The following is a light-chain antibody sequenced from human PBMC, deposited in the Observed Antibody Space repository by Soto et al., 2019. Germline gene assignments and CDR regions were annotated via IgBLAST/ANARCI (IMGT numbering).Light chain of an antibody. CDR2: GAS. J-gene: IGKJ2*01. CDR3: QQYGSSPHT. Sequence: EIVLTQSPGTLSWSPGERATLSCRASQSVSSSYLAWYQHKPGQAPRLLIYGASSRATGIPDRFSGSGSGTDFTLTISRLEPEEFAVYYCQQYGSSPHTFGQGTKLEIK. CDR1: QSVSSSY. V-gene: IGKV3-20*01.